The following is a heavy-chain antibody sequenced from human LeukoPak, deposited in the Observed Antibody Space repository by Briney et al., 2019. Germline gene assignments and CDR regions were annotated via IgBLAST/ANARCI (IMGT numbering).Heavy chain of an antibody. V-gene: IGHV1-8*01. D-gene: IGHD2-8*02. Sequence: ASVKVSRKASGYTFTSYDINWVRQAAGQGLEWLGWMNPNSGNTGYAQQFQGRVTMTRNTSISTAYMELNSLKSEDTAVYYCARAHCTGGFCPALYWGQGTLVTVSS. CDR3: ARAHCTGGFCPALY. CDR2: MNPNSGNT. CDR1: GYTFTSYD. J-gene: IGHJ4*02.